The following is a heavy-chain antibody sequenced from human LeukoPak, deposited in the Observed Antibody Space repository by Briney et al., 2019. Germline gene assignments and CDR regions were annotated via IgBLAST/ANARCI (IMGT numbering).Heavy chain of an antibody. CDR1: GGSISSYY. V-gene: IGHV4-59*08. CDR3: TSFRLARGQYFDY. J-gene: IGHJ4*02. Sequence: SETLSLTCTVSGGSISSYYWSWIRQPPGKGLEWIGCLYYSGSTNCNPSLKSRVTISVDTSKNHFSLKLSSVTAADTAVYYCTSFRLARGQYFDYWGQGTLVTVSS. CDR2: LYYSGST.